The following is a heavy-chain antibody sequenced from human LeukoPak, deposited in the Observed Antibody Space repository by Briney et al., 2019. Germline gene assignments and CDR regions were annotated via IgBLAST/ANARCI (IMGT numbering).Heavy chain of an antibody. Sequence: SETLSLTCPVYGGSLWGYYCSALRQPPRNGLDWMGEINHSGSTNYNPSLKSRVTRSVDTSKNQFSLKLSSVTAADTAVYYCARGQTTSSYYFDYWGQGTLVTVSS. J-gene: IGHJ4*02. V-gene: IGHV4-34*01. CDR1: GGSLWGYY. CDR3: ARGQTTSSYYFDY. D-gene: IGHD6-6*01. CDR2: INHSGST.